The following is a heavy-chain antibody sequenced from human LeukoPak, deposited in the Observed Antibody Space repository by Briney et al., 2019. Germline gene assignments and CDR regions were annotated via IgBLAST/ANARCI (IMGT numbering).Heavy chain of an antibody. CDR1: GGSFSGYY. J-gene: IGHJ4*02. Sequence: PSETLSLTCAVYGGSFSGYYWSWIRQPPGKGLEWIGEINHSGSTNYNPSLKSRVTISVDTSKNQFSLKLNSVTAADTAVYYCAGVSRRHLDYWGQGILVTVSS. V-gene: IGHV4-34*01. CDR2: INHSGST. CDR3: AGVSRRHLDY.